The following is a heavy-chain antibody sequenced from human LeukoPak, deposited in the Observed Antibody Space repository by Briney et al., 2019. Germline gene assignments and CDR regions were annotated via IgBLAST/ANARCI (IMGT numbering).Heavy chain of an antibody. V-gene: IGHV4-59*08. D-gene: IGHD6-6*01. J-gene: IGHJ6*03. CDR1: GGSISSYY. CDR2: IYYSGST. Sequence: PSETLSLTCSISGGSISSYYWSWIRQPPGKGLEWIGYIYYSGSTNYNPSLESRVTISLDTSKKQFSLKLSSVTAADTAVYYCARWSGSVTARNYYYYMDVWGEGTTVTVSS. CDR3: ARWSGSVTARNYYYYMDV.